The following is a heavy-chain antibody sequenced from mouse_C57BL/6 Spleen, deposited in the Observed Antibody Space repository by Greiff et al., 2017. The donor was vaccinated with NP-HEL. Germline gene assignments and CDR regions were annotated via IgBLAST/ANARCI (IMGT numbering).Heavy chain of an antibody. D-gene: IGHD2-3*01. CDR3: ARSSDGLYAMDY. J-gene: IGHJ4*01. V-gene: IGHV1-80*01. Sequence: QVQLKESGAELVKPGASVKISCKASGYAFSSYWMNWVKQRPGKGLEWIGQIYPGDGDTNYNGKFKGKATLTADKSSSTAYMQLSSLTSEDSAVYFSARSSDGLYAMDYWGQGTSVTVSS. CDR2: IYPGDGDT. CDR1: GYAFSSYW.